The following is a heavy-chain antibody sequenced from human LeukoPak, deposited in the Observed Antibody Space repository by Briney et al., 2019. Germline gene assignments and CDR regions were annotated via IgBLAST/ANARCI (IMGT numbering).Heavy chain of an antibody. CDR2: IYYSGST. D-gene: IGHD6-19*01. J-gene: IGHJ6*03. CDR3: ARGASGLNYMDV. Sequence: SETLSLTCTVSGGSISSYYWSWIRQPPGKGLEWIGYIYYSGSTNYNPSLKSRVTISVDTSKNRFSLKLSSVTAADTAVYYCARGASGLNYMDVWGKGTTVTVS. V-gene: IGHV4-59*01. CDR1: GGSISSYY.